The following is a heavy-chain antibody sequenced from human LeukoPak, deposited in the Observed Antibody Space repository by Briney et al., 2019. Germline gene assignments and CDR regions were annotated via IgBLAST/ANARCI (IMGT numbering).Heavy chain of an antibody. Sequence: PSETLSLTCTVSGGSISSYYWSWVRQAPGKGLEWVGRIKSKTNGGTTDYAAPVKGRFTISRDDSKITLYLHMNSLKTEDTAVYYCTTEFYCSSTSCLPSFDYWGQGTLVTVSS. J-gene: IGHJ4*02. V-gene: IGHV3-15*01. D-gene: IGHD2-2*01. CDR1: GGSISSYY. CDR2: IKSKTNGGTT. CDR3: TTEFYCSSTSCLPSFDY.